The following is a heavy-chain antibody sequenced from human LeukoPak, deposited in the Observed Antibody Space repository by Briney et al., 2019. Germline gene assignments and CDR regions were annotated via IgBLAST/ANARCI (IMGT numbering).Heavy chain of an antibody. CDR2: IYYSGST. Sequence: SETLSLTCTVSGGSISSYYWSWIRQPPGKGLEWIGYIYYSGSTNYNPSLRSRVTITVDTSKNQFSLKLSSVTAADTAVYYCARATYYYGSGSYDYWGQGTLVTVSS. D-gene: IGHD3-10*01. CDR1: GGSISSYY. CDR3: ARATYYYGSGSYDY. J-gene: IGHJ4*02. V-gene: IGHV4-59*01.